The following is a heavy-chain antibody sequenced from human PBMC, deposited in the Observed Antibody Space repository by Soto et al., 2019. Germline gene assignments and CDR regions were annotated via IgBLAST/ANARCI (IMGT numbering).Heavy chain of an antibody. D-gene: IGHD3-22*01. CDR3: ARDDWYFLSIVVVMDYYYGMDV. Sequence: GGSLRLSCAASGFTFSSYAMHWVRQAPGKGLEWVAVISYDGSNKYYADSVKGRFTISRDNSKNTLYLQMNSLRAEDTAVYYCARDDWYFLSIVVVMDYYYGMDVWGQGTTVTVSS. J-gene: IGHJ6*02. CDR1: GFTFSSYA. V-gene: IGHV3-30-3*01. CDR2: ISYDGSNK.